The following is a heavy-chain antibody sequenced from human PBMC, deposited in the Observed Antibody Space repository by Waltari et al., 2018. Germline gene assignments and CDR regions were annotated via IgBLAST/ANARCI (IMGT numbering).Heavy chain of an antibody. D-gene: IGHD1-26*01. CDR3: ARLDSRSGSYYFDY. Sequence: WIRQPPGKGLEWIGNIYYSGSTYYNPSLKSRVTIYIDTSKNQFSLKLSSVTAADTAVYFCARLDSRSGSYYFDYWGQGTLVTVSS. J-gene: IGHJ4*02. V-gene: IGHV4-39*01. CDR2: IYYSGST.